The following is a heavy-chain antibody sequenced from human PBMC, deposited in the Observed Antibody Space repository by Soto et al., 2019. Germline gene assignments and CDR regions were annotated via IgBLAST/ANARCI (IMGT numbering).Heavy chain of an antibody. CDR1: GYTFTSDY. Sequence: QVQLVQSGAEVKKPGASVRVSCKASGYTFTSDYMHWVRQAPGQGLKWMGLINPSAGSTSYAQNFQGRVTLTRDTSTSTVFMDLSSLRYEDTATYYCATPSGYWGQGTLVTVSS. CDR2: INPSAGST. J-gene: IGHJ4*02. V-gene: IGHV1-46*01. CDR3: ATPSGY. D-gene: IGHD3-10*01.